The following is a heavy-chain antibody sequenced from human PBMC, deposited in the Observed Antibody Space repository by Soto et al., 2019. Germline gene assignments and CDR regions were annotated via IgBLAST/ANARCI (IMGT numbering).Heavy chain of an antibody. Sequence: QVQLVESGGGVVQPGRSLRLSCAASGFTFSSYGMHWVRQAPGKGLEWVAVISYDGSNKYYADSVKGRFTISRDNSKNTLDLQMNSLRAEDTAVYYCAKCLGELSYFDYWGQGTLVTVSS. CDR3: AKCLGELSYFDY. D-gene: IGHD3-16*02. J-gene: IGHJ4*02. V-gene: IGHV3-30*18. CDR1: GFTFSSYG. CDR2: ISYDGSNK.